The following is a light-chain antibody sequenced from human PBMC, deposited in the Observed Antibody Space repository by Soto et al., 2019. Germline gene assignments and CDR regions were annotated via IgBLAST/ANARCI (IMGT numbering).Light chain of an antibody. CDR3: QLYANLPST. J-gene: IGKJ5*01. CDR2: AAS. CDR1: QDISNY. V-gene: IGKV1-33*01. Sequence: EIQMTQSPSSLSGSVGYRVTITCQASQDISNYLNWYQQKPGKAPKLLIYAASTLQSGVPSRFSGSGSGTDFTFTISSLQPEDIATYYCQLYANLPSTFGQGTRLEIK.